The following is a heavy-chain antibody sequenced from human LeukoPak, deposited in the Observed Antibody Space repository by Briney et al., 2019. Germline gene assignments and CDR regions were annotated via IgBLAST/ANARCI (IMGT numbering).Heavy chain of an antibody. CDR1: GGSISSGTYY. Sequence: SQTLSLTCTVSGGSISSGTYYWSWIRQPAGKGLEWIGRIYTSGSTNYNPSLKSRVTMSVDTSKNQFSLKLSSVTAADTAVYYCARGPYSGAAAGTTQGVDYWGQGTLVTVSS. V-gene: IGHV4-61*02. J-gene: IGHJ4*02. D-gene: IGHD6-13*01. CDR2: IYTSGST. CDR3: ARGPYSGAAAGTTQGVDY.